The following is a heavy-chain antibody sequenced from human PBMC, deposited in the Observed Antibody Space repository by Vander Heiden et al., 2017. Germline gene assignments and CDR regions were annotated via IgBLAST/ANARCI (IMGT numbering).Heavy chain of an antibody. CDR3: AAGFLLRFLEWSNYYYGMDV. D-gene: IGHD3-3*01. CDR2: IVVGRGNT. CDR1: GFPFTSPG. V-gene: IGHV1-58*01. J-gene: IGHJ6*02. Sequence: QMQLVQSGPEVKQPGTSVKVSCKPSGFPFTSPGVQGVRQARGQRLEWIGWIVVGRGNTNYAQKFQERVTITRDMSTSTAYMELSSLRSEDTAVYYCAAGFLLRFLEWSNYYYGMDVWGQGTTVAVSS.